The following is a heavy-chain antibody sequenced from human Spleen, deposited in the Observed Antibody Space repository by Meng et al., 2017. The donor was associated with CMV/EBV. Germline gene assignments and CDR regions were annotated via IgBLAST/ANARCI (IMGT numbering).Heavy chain of an antibody. CDR3: ARGGLGRGHFRGGGFFSLDY. Sequence: GESLKISCAASGFTFSNYWMHWVRQAPGKGLVWVSRINTDGSSRSYADSVEGRFTISRDNARDTLYLQMNSLRAEDTAIYYCARGGLGRGHFRGGGFFSLDYWGPGSLVTVSS. J-gene: IGHJ4*02. CDR2: INTDGSSR. CDR1: GFTFSNYW. V-gene: IGHV3-74*01. D-gene: IGHD2-15*01.